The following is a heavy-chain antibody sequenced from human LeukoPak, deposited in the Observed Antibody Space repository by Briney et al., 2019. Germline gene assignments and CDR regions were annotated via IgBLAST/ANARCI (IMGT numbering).Heavy chain of an antibody. V-gene: IGHV4-4*07. D-gene: IGHD3-10*01. Sequence: SETLSLTCTVSGGSISSYYWSWIRQPAGKGLEWIGRIYTSGSTNYNPSLKSRVTMSVDTSKNQFSLELSSVTAADTAVYYCARTIYYGSGSSKYYFDYWGQGTLVTVSS. CDR3: ARTIYYGSGSSKYYFDY. CDR2: IYTSGST. J-gene: IGHJ4*02. CDR1: GGSISSYY.